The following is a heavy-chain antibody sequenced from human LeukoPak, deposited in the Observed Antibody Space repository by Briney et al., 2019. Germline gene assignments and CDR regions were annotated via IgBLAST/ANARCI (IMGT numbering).Heavy chain of an antibody. CDR2: ISGSGGST. CDR1: GFTFSSYA. CDR3: AKGTGYCSSTSCYKSTPLLYYYYGMDV. V-gene: IGHV3-23*01. D-gene: IGHD2-2*02. J-gene: IGHJ6*02. Sequence: GGSLRLSCAASGFTFSSYAMSWVRQAPGKGLEWVSAISGSGGSTYYADSVKGRFTISRDNSKNTLYLQMNSLRAEDTAVYYCAKGTGYCSSTSCYKSTPLLYYYYGMDVWGQGTTVTVSS.